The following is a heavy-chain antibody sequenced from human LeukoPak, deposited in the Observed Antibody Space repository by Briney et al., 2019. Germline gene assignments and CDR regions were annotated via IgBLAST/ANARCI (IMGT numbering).Heavy chain of an antibody. J-gene: IGHJ5*02. V-gene: IGHV1-69*06. CDR2: IIPIFGTA. D-gene: IGHD3-10*01. Sequence: ASVKVSCKASGYTFTSYGISWVRQAPGQGLEWMGGIIPIFGTANYAQKFQGRVTITADKSTSTVYMELSSLRSEDTALYYCARDLTMVRGARYRPYNWFGPWGQGTLVTVSS. CDR3: ARDLTMVRGARYRPYNWFGP. CDR1: GYTFTSYG.